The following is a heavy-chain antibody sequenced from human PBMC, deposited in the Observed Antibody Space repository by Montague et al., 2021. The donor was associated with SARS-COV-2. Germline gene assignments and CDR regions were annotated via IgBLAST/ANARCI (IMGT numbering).Heavy chain of an antibody. Sequence: TLSLTCTVSGGSISSGGYYWSWICQHPGKGLEWIGYIYYSGSTYYNPSLKSRVTISVDTSKNQFSLKLSSVTAADTAVYYCARVNTVRVYWFDPWGQGTTVTVSS. CDR3: ARVNTVRVYWFDP. V-gene: IGHV4-31*03. CDR1: GGSISSGGYY. J-gene: IGHJ5*01. CDR2: IYYSGST. D-gene: IGHD4-11*01.